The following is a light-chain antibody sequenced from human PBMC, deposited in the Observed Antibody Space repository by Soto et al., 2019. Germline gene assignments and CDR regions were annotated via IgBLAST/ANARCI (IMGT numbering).Light chain of an antibody. CDR2: GNK. CDR3: QSYDSRLSALV. Sequence: QSVLTQPPSVSGAPGQRVTISCTGGGTNIGAGYDVHWYQILPGTGPKLLISGNKNRPSGVPDRFSGSKSGTSVSLAITGLQADDEGEYYCQSYDSRLSALVFGGGTKLTVL. J-gene: IGLJ2*01. CDR1: GTNIGAGYD. V-gene: IGLV1-40*01.